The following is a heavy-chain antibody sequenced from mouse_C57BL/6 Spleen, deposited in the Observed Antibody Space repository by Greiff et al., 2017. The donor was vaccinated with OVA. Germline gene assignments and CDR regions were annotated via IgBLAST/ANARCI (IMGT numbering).Heavy chain of an antibody. CDR2: INPNNGGT. Sequence: EVQLQQPGPELVKPGASVKISCKASGYTFTDYYMNWVKQSHGKSLEWIGDINPNNGGTSYNQKFKGKATLTVDKSSSTAYMELRSLTSEDSAVYYCARVDSSAIDYWGQGTTLTVSS. CDR1: GYTFTDYY. CDR3: ARVDSSAIDY. V-gene: IGHV1-26*01. D-gene: IGHD3-2*02. J-gene: IGHJ2*01.